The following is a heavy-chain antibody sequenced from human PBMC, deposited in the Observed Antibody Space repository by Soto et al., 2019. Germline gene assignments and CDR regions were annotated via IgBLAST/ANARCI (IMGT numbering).Heavy chain of an antibody. CDR1: GGSFSGYY. CDR3: ARKSCTNGVCYMWSGNYYYMDV. V-gene: IGHV4-34*01. CDR2: INHSGST. Sequence: SETLSLTCAVYGGSFSGYYWSWIRQPPGKGLEWIGEINHSGSTNYNPSLKSRVTISVDTSKNQFSLKLSSVTAADTAVYYCARKSCTNGVCYMWSGNYYYMDVWGKGTTVTVSS. D-gene: IGHD2-8*01. J-gene: IGHJ6*03.